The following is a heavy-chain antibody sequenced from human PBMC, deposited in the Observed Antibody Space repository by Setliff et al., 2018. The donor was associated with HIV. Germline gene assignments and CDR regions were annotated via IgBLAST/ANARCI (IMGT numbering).Heavy chain of an antibody. Sequence: SVKVSCKASRRTFNSHTINWVRQAPGQGLDWMGRIIPILGVANYARRFQGKVTMTADKSTSTAYMELTSPRFDDTAMYYCVRGVQSPPHYSYYYMDVWGEGTMVTVSS. D-gene: IGHD3-3*01. J-gene: IGHJ6*03. CDR3: VRGVQSPPHYSYYYMDV. CDR2: IIPILGVA. CDR1: RRTFNSHT. V-gene: IGHV1-69*02.